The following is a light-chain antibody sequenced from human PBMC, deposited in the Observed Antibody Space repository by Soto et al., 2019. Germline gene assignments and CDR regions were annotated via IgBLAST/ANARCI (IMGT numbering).Light chain of an antibody. CDR2: DTF. CDR3: VQRNDWPWT. CDR1: QSVSTY. V-gene: IGKV3-11*01. Sequence: EIALTQSPAILSLSPGERATLSCRASQSVSTYLAWYQQKPGQAPSLLIYDTFNRATGIPARFSGSGSGTDFTLTISSLEPEDLAVYYCVQRNDWPWTAGQGTKVE. J-gene: IGKJ1*01.